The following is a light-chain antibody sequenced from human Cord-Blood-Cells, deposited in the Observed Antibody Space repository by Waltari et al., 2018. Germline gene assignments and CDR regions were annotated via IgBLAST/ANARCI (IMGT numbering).Light chain of an antibody. V-gene: IGLV3-21*04. CDR2: YDS. Sequence: SYVLTQPPSVSVAPGKTARITCGGNNIGSKSVHWYQQKPGQAPVLVIYYDSYRPSGIPERCSGSNSGNTATLTSSRVEAGDEADYYCQVWDSSSDHPFGGGTKLTVL. CDR1: NIGSKS. J-gene: IGLJ3*02. CDR3: QVWDSSSDHP.